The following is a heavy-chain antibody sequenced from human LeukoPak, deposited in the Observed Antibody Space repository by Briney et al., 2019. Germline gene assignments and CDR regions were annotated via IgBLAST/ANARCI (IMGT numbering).Heavy chain of an antibody. V-gene: IGHV4-59*10. CDR1: GGSFSGYY. J-gene: IGHJ4*02. CDR2: IYTSGST. Sequence: SETLSLTCAVYGGSFSGYYWSWIRQPAGKGLEWIGRIYTSGSTNYNPSLKSQVTMSVDTSKNQFSLKLSSVTAADTAVYYCATSLWYCSGGSCADYWGQGTLVTVSS. D-gene: IGHD2-15*01. CDR3: ATSLWYCSGGSCADY.